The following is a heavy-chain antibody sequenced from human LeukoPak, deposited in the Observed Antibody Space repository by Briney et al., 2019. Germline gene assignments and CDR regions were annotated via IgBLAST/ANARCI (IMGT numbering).Heavy chain of an antibody. CDR1: GFTFSSYG. V-gene: IGHV3-48*04. Sequence: KTGGSLRLSCAASGFTFSSYGIHWVRQAPGKGLEWVSYISRSGSTIYYADSVKGRFTISRDNAKNSLYLQMNSLRAEDTAVYYCARDGYNSHFDYWGQGTLVTVSS. D-gene: IGHD5-24*01. J-gene: IGHJ4*02. CDR3: ARDGYNSHFDY. CDR2: ISRSGSTI.